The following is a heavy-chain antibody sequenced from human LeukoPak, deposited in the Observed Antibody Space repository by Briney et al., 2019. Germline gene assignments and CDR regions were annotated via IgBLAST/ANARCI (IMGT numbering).Heavy chain of an antibody. D-gene: IGHD3-22*01. V-gene: IGHV1-46*01. Sequence: ASVKVSCKASGYTFTSYYIHWVRQAPGQGLEWMGIINPRGGFTTYAQKFQGRVTMTRDTSTSTVYMELSSLRSEDTAVYYCAGERIRGNIRFDDRSGYPPHDAFDIWGQGTLITVSS. CDR3: AGERIRGNIRFDDRSGYPPHDAFDI. J-gene: IGHJ3*02. CDR2: INPRGGFT. CDR1: GYTFTSYY.